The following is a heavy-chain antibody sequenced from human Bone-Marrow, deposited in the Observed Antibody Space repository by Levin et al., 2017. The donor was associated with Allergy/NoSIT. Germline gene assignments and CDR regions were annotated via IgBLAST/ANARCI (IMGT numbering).Heavy chain of an antibody. V-gene: IGHV3-21*01. J-gene: IGHJ6*02. CDR3: ARAAGAAGRGGLDV. D-gene: IGHD6-13*01. Sequence: LSLTCATSGFPFSSSGMAWVRQAPGKGLEWVASITTTGNYIHYAESVKGRFTISRDNANNSLSLQMDRLRGEDMAVYYCARAAGAAGRGGLDVWGQGTTVTVSS. CDR2: ITTTGNYI. CDR1: GFPFSSSG.